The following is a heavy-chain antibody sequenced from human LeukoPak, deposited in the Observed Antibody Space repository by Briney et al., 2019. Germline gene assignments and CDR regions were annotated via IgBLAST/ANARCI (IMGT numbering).Heavy chain of an antibody. V-gene: IGHV3-30*02. CDR1: GFRFSSFG. J-gene: IGHJ4*02. CDR3: AKDYGDFGDSSSYLDH. D-gene: IGHD4-17*01. CDR2: IRYDGSRK. Sequence: GESLRLSCAASGFRFSSFGMHWVRQAPGKGLEWVTSIRYDGSRKHYTDSVKGRFTISRDNSKNTLYLQMNSLRDEDTAVYYCAKDYGDFGDSSSYLDHWGQGTLVTVSS.